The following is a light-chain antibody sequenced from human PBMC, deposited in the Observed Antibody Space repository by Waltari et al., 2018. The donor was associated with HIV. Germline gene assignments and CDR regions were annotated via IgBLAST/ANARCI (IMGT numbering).Light chain of an antibody. CDR2: EVS. CDR1: SRDAGNYNR. V-gene: IGLV2-18*02. CDR3: SSYTSSNTFVV. Sequence: QSALTQPPSVSGSTGQSVTIPCTGTSRDAGNYNRASWYQQPPGSAPKLMIYEVSSRPSGVPRRFSGSKSVNTASLTISGLQAEDEADYYCSSYTSSNTFVVFGGGTKLTVL. J-gene: IGLJ2*01.